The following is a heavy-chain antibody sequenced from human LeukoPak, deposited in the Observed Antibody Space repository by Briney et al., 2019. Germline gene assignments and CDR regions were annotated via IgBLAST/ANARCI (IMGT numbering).Heavy chain of an antibody. CDR2: IYYSGST. V-gene: IGHV4-59*01. J-gene: IGHJ6*03. D-gene: IGHD3-3*01. Sequence: SETLSLTCTVSGGSISSYYWSWIRQPPGKGLEWIGYIYYSGSTNYNPSLKSRVTISVDTSKNQFSPKLSSVTAADTAVYYCAREDRAIFGVVDYYYYYMDVWGKGTTVTVSS. CDR3: AREDRAIFGVVDYYYYYMDV. CDR1: GGSISSYY.